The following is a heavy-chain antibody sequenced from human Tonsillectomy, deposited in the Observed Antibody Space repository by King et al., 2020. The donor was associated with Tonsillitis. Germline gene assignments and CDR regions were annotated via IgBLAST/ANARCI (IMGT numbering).Heavy chain of an antibody. J-gene: IGHJ4*02. CDR3: AKDWPAYCGGDSYSNGFDY. CDR1: GFTFSSYA. CDR2: IYSGGSST. V-gene: IGHV3-23*03. Sequence: VQLVESGGGLVQPGGSLRLSCAASGFTFSSYAMSWVRQAPGKGLEWVSVIYSGGSSTYYADPVKGRFTISRDNSKNTLYLQMNSLRAEDTAVYYCAKDWPAYCGGDSYSNGFDYWGQGTLVTVSS. D-gene: IGHD2-21*02.